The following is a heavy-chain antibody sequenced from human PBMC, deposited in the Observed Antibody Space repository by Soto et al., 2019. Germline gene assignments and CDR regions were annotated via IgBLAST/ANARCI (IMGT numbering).Heavy chain of an antibody. J-gene: IGHJ4*02. V-gene: IGHV1-46*01. CDR2: INPSGGST. CDR1: GYTFTSYY. D-gene: IGHD6-13*01. CDR3: ARVGIAPAGLY. Sequence: ASGKVSCKASGYTFTSYYMHWVRQAPGQGLEWMGIINPSGGSTSYAQKFQGRVTMTRDTSTSTVYMELSSLRSEDTAVYYCARVGIAPAGLYWGQGTLDPVSS.